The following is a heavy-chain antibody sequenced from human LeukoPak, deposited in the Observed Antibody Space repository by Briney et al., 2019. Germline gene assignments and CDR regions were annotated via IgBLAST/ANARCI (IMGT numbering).Heavy chain of an antibody. CDR3: ARDQGTYYDYVWGSYPTEAPFDY. D-gene: IGHD3-16*02. J-gene: IGHJ4*02. Sequence: ASVKVSCKASGYTFTSYGISWVRQAPGQGLEWMGWISAYNGNTNYAQKLQGRVTMTTDTSTSTAYMELRSLRSDDTAVYYCARDQGTYYDYVWGSYPTEAPFDYWGQGTLVTVSS. CDR2: ISAYNGNT. V-gene: IGHV1-18*01. CDR1: GYTFTSYG.